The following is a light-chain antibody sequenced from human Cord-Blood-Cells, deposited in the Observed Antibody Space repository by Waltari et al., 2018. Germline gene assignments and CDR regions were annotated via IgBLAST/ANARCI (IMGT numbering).Light chain of an antibody. V-gene: IGKV1-39*01. J-gene: IGKJ1*01. CDR2: AAS. Sequence: IQLTQPPSSLSAPVGDRFTITCRASQSISSYLNWYQQKPGKAPKLLIYAASSLQGGVPSRFSGSGSGTDFTLTISSLQPEDFATYYCQQSYSTPPTFGQGTKVEIK. CDR1: QSISSY. CDR3: QQSYSTPPT.